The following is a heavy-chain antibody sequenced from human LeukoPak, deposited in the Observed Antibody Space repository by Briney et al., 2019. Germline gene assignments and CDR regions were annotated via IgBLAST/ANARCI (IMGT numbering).Heavy chain of an antibody. CDR2: INQSGRT. CDR3: ASSDPFSSTWNPAYSFDY. V-gene: IGHV4-34*01. Sequence: SETLSLTCAVYGGSFSAYYWSWIRQPPGEGLEWIGDINQSGRTNYNPSLKSRVIISVDTPKNQFSLTLLSVTAADTAVYYCASSDPFSSTWNPAYSFDYWDQGTLVTVSS. CDR1: GGSFSAYY. J-gene: IGHJ4*02. D-gene: IGHD6-13*01.